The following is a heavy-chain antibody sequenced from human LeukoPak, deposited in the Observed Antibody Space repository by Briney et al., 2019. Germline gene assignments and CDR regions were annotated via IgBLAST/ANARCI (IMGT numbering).Heavy chain of an antibody. V-gene: IGHV3-23*01. Sequence: PGGSLSLSCAASGFTFSSYAMSWVRQAPGKGLEWVSAISGSGGSTYYADSVKGRFTISRDISKNTLYLQMNSLRAEDTAVYYCAKDLKSIYYDSSGYAWGQGTLVTVSS. CDR3: AKDLKSIYYDSSGYA. D-gene: IGHD3-22*01. J-gene: IGHJ4*02. CDR1: GFTFSSYA. CDR2: ISGSGGST.